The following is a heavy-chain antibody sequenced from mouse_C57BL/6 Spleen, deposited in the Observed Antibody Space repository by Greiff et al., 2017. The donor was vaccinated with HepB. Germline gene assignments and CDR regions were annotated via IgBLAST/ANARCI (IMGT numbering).Heavy chain of an antibody. CDR1: GFTFSDYY. CDR2: INYDGSST. Sequence: EVMLVESEGGLVQPGRSMKLSCTASGFTFSDYYMAWVRQVPEKGLEWVANINYDGSSTYYLDSLKSRFIISRDNAKNILYLQMSSLKSEDTATYYCARDGNWGYYAMDYWGQGTSVTVSS. J-gene: IGHJ4*01. D-gene: IGHD4-1*01. V-gene: IGHV5-16*01. CDR3: ARDGNWGYYAMDY.